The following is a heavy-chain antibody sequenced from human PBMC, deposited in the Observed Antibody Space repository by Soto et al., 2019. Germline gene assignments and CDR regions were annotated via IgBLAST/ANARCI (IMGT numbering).Heavy chain of an antibody. V-gene: IGHV3-53*04. CDR2: IYSGGST. Sequence: GSLRLSCAASGFTVSSNYMSWVRQAPGKGLEWVSVIYSGGSTYYADSVKGRFTISRHKSKNTLYLQMNSLRVEDTAVYYCARDSTYGGDAFDIWGQGTMVTVSS. CDR3: ARDSTYGGDAFDI. CDR1: GFTVSSNY. J-gene: IGHJ3*02. D-gene: IGHD4-17*01.